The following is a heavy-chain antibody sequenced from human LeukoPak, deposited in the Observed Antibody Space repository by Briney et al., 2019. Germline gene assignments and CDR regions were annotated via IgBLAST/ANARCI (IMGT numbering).Heavy chain of an antibody. J-gene: IGHJ4*02. D-gene: IGHD6-6*01. V-gene: IGHV3-21*01. CDR1: GFTFSSYS. CDR3: ARGGIAARPVDY. Sequence: GGSLRLSCAASGFTFSSYSMSWVRQAPGKGLEWVSSISSSSSYIYYADSVKGRFTISRDNAKNSLYLQMNSLRAEDTAVYYCARGGIAARPVDYWGQGTLVTVSS. CDR2: ISSSSSYI.